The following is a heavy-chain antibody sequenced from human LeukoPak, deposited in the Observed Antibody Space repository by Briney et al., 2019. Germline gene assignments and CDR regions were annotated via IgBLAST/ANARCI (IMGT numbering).Heavy chain of an antibody. D-gene: IGHD2-15*01. CDR1: GGSFSGYY. CDR2: INHSGST. CDR3: ARRRLDCSGGSCQPYFDY. V-gene: IGHV4-34*01. Sequence: SETLSLTCAVYGGSFSGYYWSWIRQPPGKGLERIGEINHSGSTNYNPSLKSPVTISVDTSKTQFSLKLSSVTAADTAVYYCARRRLDCSGGSCQPYFDYWGQGTLVTVSS. J-gene: IGHJ4*02.